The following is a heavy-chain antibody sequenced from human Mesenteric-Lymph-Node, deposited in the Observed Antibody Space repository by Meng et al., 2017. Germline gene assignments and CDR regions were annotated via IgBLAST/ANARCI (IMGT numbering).Heavy chain of an antibody. CDR2: IKNDGSST. Sequence: GESLKISCAASGFTFSSHWMYWVRQAPGKGLVWVSSIKNDGSSTIDADSVKGGFTITRNNAKNTLDLQMNRLRGEDTAVYYCTGWSSASGHDYWGQGTMVTVSS. V-gene: IGHV3-74*01. CDR3: TGWSSASGHDY. CDR1: GFTFSSHW. J-gene: IGHJ4*02. D-gene: IGHD6-19*01.